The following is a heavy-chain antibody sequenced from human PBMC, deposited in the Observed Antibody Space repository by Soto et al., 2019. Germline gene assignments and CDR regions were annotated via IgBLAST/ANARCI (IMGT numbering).Heavy chain of an antibody. D-gene: IGHD3-10*01. CDR1: GGTFSSYA. CDR2: IIPIFGTA. Sequence: QVQLVQSGAEVKKPGSSVKVSCKASGGTFSSYAISWVRQAPGQGLEWMGGIIPIFGTANYAQKFQGRVTITADESTSTAYMELSSLRAEDTAVYYCAREAFISYGSGSYGMDVWGQGTTVTVSS. CDR3: AREAFISYGSGSYGMDV. V-gene: IGHV1-69*01. J-gene: IGHJ6*02.